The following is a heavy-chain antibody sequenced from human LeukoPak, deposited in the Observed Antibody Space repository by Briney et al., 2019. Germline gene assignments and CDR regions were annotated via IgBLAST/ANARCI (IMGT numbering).Heavy chain of an antibody. Sequence: AGGSLRLSCAASGFTFSSYGMHWVRQAPGKGLEWVAVISYDGSNKYYADSVKGRFTISRDNSKNTLYLQMNSLRAEDTAVYYCAKTVGYYRPYYYYGMDVWGQGTTVTVSS. J-gene: IGHJ6*02. CDR3: AKTVGYYRPYYYYGMDV. D-gene: IGHD3-3*01. V-gene: IGHV3-30*18. CDR1: GFTFSSYG. CDR2: ISYDGSNK.